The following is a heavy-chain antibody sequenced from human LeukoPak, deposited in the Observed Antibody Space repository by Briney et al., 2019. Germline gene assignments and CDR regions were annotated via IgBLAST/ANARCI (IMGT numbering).Heavy chain of an antibody. CDR1: GFTFSDSA. CDR2: IRTKRNDYAT. Sequence: GGSLRLSCAASGFTFSDSAMHWVRQASGKGLEWVGRIRTKRNDYATAYAASVRGRFTISRDDSKNTAFLQMSSLKTEDTAVYYCTGRDDYGDYWGQGIVVTVSS. J-gene: IGHJ4*02. V-gene: IGHV3-73*01. CDR3: TGRDDYGDY.